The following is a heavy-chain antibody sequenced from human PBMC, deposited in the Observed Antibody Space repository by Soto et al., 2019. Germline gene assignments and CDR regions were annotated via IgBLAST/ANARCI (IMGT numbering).Heavy chain of an antibody. D-gene: IGHD6-19*01. V-gene: IGHV4-59*01. Sequence: SETLSLTCTVSGGSISSYYWSWIRQPPGKGLEWIGYIYYSGSTNYNPSLKSRVTISVDTSKNQFSLKLSSVTAADTAVYYCARTQDSSGWYAEAFDIWGPGTMVTVSS. CDR3: ARTQDSSGWYAEAFDI. CDR1: GGSISSYY. J-gene: IGHJ3*02. CDR2: IYYSGST.